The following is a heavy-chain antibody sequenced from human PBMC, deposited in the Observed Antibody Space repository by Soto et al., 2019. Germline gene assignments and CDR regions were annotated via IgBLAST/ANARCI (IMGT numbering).Heavy chain of an antibody. CDR1: GFRFSDYY. V-gene: IGHV3-11*05. CDR3: AREGVGGYSGSGAPFDY. J-gene: IGHJ4*02. D-gene: IGHD5-12*01. Sequence: QVQLVESGGGLVKPGGSLRLSCAASGFRFSDYYMSWVRQAPGKGLEWVSSIRSRTGSTNYADSVQGRFTISRDNGKNSLYLQVNSLRAEDTAVYFCAREGVGGYSGSGAPFDYWGQGTLVTVSS. CDR2: IRSRTGST.